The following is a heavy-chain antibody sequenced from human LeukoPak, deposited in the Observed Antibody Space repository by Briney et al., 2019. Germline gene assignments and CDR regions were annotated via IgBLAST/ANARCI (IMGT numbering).Heavy chain of an antibody. V-gene: IGHV1-69*13. J-gene: IGHJ6*03. CDR3: ATNLYCTSTSCQDYYYYYMDV. Sequence: SVRVSCKASGGTFSSYAISWVRQAPGQGLEWMGGIIPIFGTANYAQKFQGRVTITADESTSTAYMELSSLRSADTAVYYCATNLYCTSTSCQDYYYYYMDVWGKGTTVTVSS. CDR1: GGTFSSYA. D-gene: IGHD2-2*01. CDR2: IIPIFGTA.